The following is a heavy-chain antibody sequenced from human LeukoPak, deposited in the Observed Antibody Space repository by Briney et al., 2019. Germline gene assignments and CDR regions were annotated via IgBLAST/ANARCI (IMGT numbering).Heavy chain of an antibody. Sequence: GRSLRLSCAASGFTFSSYAMHWVRQAPGKGLEWVAVISYDGSNKYYADSVKGRFTISRDNSKNTLYLQMNSLRAEDTAVYYCARSNWGYSSSWYPGAVDYWGQGTLVTVSS. CDR3: ARSNWGYSSSWYPGAVDY. J-gene: IGHJ4*02. V-gene: IGHV3-30-3*01. CDR2: ISYDGSNK. D-gene: IGHD6-13*01. CDR1: GFTFSSYA.